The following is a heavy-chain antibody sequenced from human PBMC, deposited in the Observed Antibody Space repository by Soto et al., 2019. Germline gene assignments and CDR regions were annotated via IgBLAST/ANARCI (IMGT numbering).Heavy chain of an antibody. Sequence: PGGSLRLSCAASGFSFGGYAMNWVRQAPGKGLEWVSAISGSGVSTYYADSVKGRFTISRDNSKNTLYLQMNSLRAEDTAVYYCAKSPGMYYYDSSGYYHYDYWGQGTLVTVSS. CDR3: AKSPGMYYYDSSGYYHYDY. D-gene: IGHD3-22*01. V-gene: IGHV3-23*01. CDR1: GFSFGGYA. CDR2: ISGSGVST. J-gene: IGHJ4*02.